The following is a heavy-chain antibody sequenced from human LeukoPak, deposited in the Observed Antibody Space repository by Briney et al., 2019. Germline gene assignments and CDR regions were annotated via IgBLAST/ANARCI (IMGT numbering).Heavy chain of an antibody. J-gene: IGHJ5*02. CDR2: IIPILGIA. D-gene: IGHD3-16*01. CDR1: GGTFSSYT. Sequence: GASVKVSCRASGGTFSSYTISWVRQAPGQGLEWVGRIIPILGIASYAQKFQGRVTITADKSASTAYMELSSLRSEDTAVYYCARSALGGDRTDWFDPWGQGTLVTVSS. V-gene: IGHV1-69*02. CDR3: ARSALGGDRTDWFDP.